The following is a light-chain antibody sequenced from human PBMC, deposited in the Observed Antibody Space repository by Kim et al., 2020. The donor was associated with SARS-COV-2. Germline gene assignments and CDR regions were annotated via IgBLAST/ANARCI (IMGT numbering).Light chain of an antibody. J-gene: IGKJ2*01. CDR2: KAS. V-gene: IGKV1-5*03. CDR1: QSINNW. CDR3: QHYSSHSYT. Sequence: DIQMTQSPSILSASVGDRVTITCRASQSINNWLAWYQQRPGKAPNLLIYKASRLESGVPSRFSGSGSGTEFTLTISSLQPEDFATYYCQHYSSHSYTFGQGTKLEI.